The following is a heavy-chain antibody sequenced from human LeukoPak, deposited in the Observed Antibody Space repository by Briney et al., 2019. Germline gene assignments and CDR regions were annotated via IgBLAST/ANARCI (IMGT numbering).Heavy chain of an antibody. D-gene: IGHD2-15*01. CDR3: AKDFPCRCYPEY. V-gene: IGHV3-23*01. J-gene: IGHJ4*02. Sequence: TGGSLRLSCAASGFTFSSYAMSWVRQAPGKGLEWVSAISGSGGSTYYADSVKGRFTISRDNSKNMLYLQMNSLRDEDTAVYYCAKDFPCRCYPEYWGQGTLVTVSS. CDR2: ISGSGGST. CDR1: GFTFSSYA.